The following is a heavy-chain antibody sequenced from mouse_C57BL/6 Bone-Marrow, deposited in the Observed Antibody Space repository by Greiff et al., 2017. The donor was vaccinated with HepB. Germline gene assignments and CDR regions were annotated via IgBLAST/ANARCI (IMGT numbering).Heavy chain of an antibody. Sequence: VQLQQPGAELVKPGASVKLSCKASGYTFTSYWMHWVKQRPGQGLEWIGMIHPNSGSTNYNEKFKSKATLTVDKSSSTAYMQLSSLTSEDSAVYYCARWGYYYGSSSSYWYFDVWGTGTTVTVSS. V-gene: IGHV1-64*01. CDR2: IHPNSGST. D-gene: IGHD1-1*01. CDR1: GYTFTSYW. J-gene: IGHJ1*03. CDR3: ARWGYYYGSSSSYWYFDV.